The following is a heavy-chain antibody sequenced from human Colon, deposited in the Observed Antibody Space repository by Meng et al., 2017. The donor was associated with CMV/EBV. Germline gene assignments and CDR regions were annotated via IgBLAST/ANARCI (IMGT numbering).Heavy chain of an antibody. CDR2: FNPANGNI. V-gene: IGHV1-18*01. CDR1: GYTFITHA. CDR3: ARDWDYGDPADY. D-gene: IGHD4-17*01. J-gene: IGHJ4*02. Sequence: HVQLLPSGAEVKKPGAAVKVSCKASGYTFITHAINWVRQAPGQGLEWMGWFNPANGNINYAQKLQGRVTLTTDTSTSTAYMELRSLRYDDTAVYFCARDWDYGDPADYWGQGTLVTVSS.